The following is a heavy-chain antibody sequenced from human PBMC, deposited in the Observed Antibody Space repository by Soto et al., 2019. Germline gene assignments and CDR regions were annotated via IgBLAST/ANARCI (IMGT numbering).Heavy chain of an antibody. CDR1: GGTFSSYA. J-gene: IGHJ5*02. CDR2: IIPIFGTA. Sequence: ASVKVSCKASGGTFSSYAISWVRQAPGQGLEWMGGIIPIFGTANYAQKFQGRVTITADESTSTAYMELSSLRSEDTAVYYCARAMYCSGGSCYWFGPWGQGTLVTAPQ. D-gene: IGHD2-15*01. CDR3: ARAMYCSGGSCYWFGP. V-gene: IGHV1-69*13.